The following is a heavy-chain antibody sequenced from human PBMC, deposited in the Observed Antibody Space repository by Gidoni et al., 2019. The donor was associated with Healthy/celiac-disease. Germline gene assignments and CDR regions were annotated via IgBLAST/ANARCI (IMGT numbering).Heavy chain of an antibody. D-gene: IGHD3-22*01. CDR1: GFTFRSYA. Sequence: QVQLVESGGGVVQPGRSLRLSGAASGFTFRSYAMHWVRQAPGKGLGWVAVISYDGSNKYYADSVKGRFTISRDNSKNTLYLQMNSLRAEDTAVYYCARVPYYYDSSGYYRYWGQGTLVTVSS. V-gene: IGHV3-30-3*01. CDR2: ISYDGSNK. J-gene: IGHJ4*02. CDR3: ARVPYYYDSSGYYRY.